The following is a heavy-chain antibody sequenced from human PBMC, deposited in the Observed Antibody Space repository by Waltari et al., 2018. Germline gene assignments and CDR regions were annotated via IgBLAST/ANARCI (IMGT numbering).Heavy chain of an antibody. CDR3: ARGYSSSWSPPGAFDI. D-gene: IGHD6-13*01. CDR1: GFTFSSYS. CDR2: ISSSSSYI. J-gene: IGHJ3*02. Sequence: EVQLVESGGGLVKPGGSLRLSCAASGFTFSSYSMNWVRQAPGKGLEWVSSISSSSSYIYYADSVKGRFTISRDNAKNSLYLQMNSLRSEDTAVYYCARGYSSSWSPPGAFDIWGQGTMVTVSS. V-gene: IGHV3-21*01.